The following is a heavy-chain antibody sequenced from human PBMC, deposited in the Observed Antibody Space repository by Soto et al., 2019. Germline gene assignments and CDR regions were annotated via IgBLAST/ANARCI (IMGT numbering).Heavy chain of an antibody. V-gene: IGHV4-59*06. CDR2: IYYSGST. Sequence: SDTLSLTCTVSGGSISSYYWSWIRQHPGKGLEWIGYIYYSGSTYYNPSLKSRVTISVDTSKNQFSLKLSSVTAADTAVYYCARVLPAAIGGWFDPWGQGTLVTVSS. J-gene: IGHJ5*02. CDR3: ARVLPAAIGGWFDP. CDR1: GGSISSYY. D-gene: IGHD2-2*01.